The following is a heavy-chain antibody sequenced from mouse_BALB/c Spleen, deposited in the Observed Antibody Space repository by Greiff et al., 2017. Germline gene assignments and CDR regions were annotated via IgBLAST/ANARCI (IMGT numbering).Heavy chain of an antibody. CDR2: IWAGGST. CDR3: ARDSKVRRYFDV. CDR1: GFSLTSYG. J-gene: IGHJ1*01. V-gene: IGHV2-9*02. D-gene: IGHD2-14*01. Sequence: QVQLQQSGPGLVAPSQSLSITCTVSGFSLTSYGVHWVRQPPGKGLEWLGVIWAGGSTNYNSALMSRLSISKDNSKSQVFLKMNSLQTDDTAMYYCARDSKVRRYFDVWGAGTTVTVSS.